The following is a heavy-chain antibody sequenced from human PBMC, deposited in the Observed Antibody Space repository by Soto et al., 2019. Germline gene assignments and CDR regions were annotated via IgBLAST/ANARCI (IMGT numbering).Heavy chain of an antibody. CDR3: VIETSPGGADN. CDR1: GFTCDENA. D-gene: IGHD1-26*01. Sequence: EVQLVESGGGLVQPGRSLRLSCVASGFTCDENAMHWVRQAPGKGLEWVSGIYCESGRTGYADSVKGRFTISRDKAKNSLYLQMSSLRPEDTAFYYCVIETSPGGADNWGQGTLVTVSS. J-gene: IGHJ4*02. V-gene: IGHV3-9*01. CDR2: IYCESGRT.